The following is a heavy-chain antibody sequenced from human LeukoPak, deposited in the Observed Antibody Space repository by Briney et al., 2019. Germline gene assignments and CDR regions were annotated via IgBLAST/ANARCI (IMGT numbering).Heavy chain of an antibody. Sequence: SETLSLTCTVSGGSISSYYWSWIRQPPGKGLEWIGYIYTSGSTNYNPSLKSRVTISVDTSKNQFSLKLSSVTAADTAIYYCARHKGSGILDACDFWGQGTLVTVSS. CDR3: ARHKGSGILDACDF. D-gene: IGHD3-10*01. V-gene: IGHV4-4*09. J-gene: IGHJ3*01. CDR1: GGSISSYY. CDR2: IYTSGST.